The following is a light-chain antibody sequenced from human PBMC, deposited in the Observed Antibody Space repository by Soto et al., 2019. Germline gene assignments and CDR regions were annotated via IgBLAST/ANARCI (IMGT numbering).Light chain of an antibody. CDR2: EGL. V-gene: IGLV2-23*01. CDR1: SSNVGTYNL. J-gene: IGLJ1*01. Sequence: QSALTQPASVSGSPGQSITISCTGTSSNVGTYNLLSWYQQHPDKAPKLIIYEGLKRPSGISSRFSGSKSGNTASLTISGLQTEDESDYYCCSYAGNSTFVFGTGTKLTVL. CDR3: CSYAGNSTFV.